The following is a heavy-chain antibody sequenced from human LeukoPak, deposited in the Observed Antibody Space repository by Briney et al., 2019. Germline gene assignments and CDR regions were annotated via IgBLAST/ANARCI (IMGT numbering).Heavy chain of an antibody. J-gene: IGHJ4*02. V-gene: IGHV4-59*01. CDR2: IYNSGST. Sequence: SETLSLTCTVSGGSISSNYWSGIRQPPGKGLEWIGYIYNSGSTNYNPSLKSRVTISIDTSKNQFYLKLNSVTAADTAVYYCAAESERWLLRSWGQGTLVTVSS. CDR1: GGSISSNY. D-gene: IGHD6-19*01. CDR3: AAESERWLLRS.